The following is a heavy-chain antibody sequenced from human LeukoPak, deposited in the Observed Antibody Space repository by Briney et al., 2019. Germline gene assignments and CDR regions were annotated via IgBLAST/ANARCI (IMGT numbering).Heavy chain of an antibody. Sequence: GGCLRLSCAASGFTFSSYEMNWVRPAPGKGLEWVSYISSSGSTIYYADSVKGRFTISRDNAKNSLYLQMNSLRAEDTAVYYCASGGLGDSSGYYPFAFDYWGQGTLVTVSS. J-gene: IGHJ4*02. CDR3: ASGGLGDSSGYYPFAFDY. D-gene: IGHD3-22*01. CDR1: GFTFSSYE. CDR2: ISSSGSTI. V-gene: IGHV3-48*03.